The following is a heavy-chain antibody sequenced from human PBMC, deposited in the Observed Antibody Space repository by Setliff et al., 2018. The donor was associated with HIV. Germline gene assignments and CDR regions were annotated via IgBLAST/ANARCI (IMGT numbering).Heavy chain of an antibody. V-gene: IGHV3-21*01. D-gene: IGHD3-16*01. J-gene: IGHJ6*03. CDR3: AGQWGPYYMDV. CDR2: ISSSSSFI. Sequence: PGGSLRLSCAASGFTFSTYTMNWVRQAPGKGLEWLSSISSSSSFIYYADSVKGRFTISREDAKNPLFLQMNSLRAEDTAVYYCAGQWGPYYMDVWGKGTTVTVSS. CDR1: GFTFSTYT.